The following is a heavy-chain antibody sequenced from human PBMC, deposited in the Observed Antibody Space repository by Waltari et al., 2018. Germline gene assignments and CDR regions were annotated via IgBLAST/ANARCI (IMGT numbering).Heavy chain of an antibody. J-gene: IGHJ4*02. CDR3: ARDSSRYYFDY. CDR2: IYYSGST. D-gene: IGHD6-13*01. Sequence: QVQLQESGPGLVKPSATLSLTCTVSGGSISSYYWSWIRQPPGKGLEWIGYIYYSGSTNYNPSLKSRVTISVDTSKNQFSLKLSSVTAADTAVYYCARDSSRYYFDYWGQGTLVTVSS. V-gene: IGHV4-59*01. CDR1: GGSISSYY.